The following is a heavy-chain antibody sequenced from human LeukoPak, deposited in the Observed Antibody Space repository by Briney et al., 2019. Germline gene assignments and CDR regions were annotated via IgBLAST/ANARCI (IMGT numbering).Heavy chain of an antibody. CDR2: INPNSGGT. CDR1: GYTFTGYY. J-gene: IGHJ3*02. V-gene: IGHV1-2*02. Sequence: ASVKVSCKASGYTFTGYYMHWLRQAPGQGLGWMGWINPNSGGTNYAQKFQGRGTMTRATSRSTAYRELSTLRSDDTGVYYCARDLDDAFDIWGQGTMVTVSS. CDR3: ARDLDDAFDI.